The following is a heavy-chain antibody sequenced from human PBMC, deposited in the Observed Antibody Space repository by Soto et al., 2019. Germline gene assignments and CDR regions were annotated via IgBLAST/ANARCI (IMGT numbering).Heavy chain of an antibody. J-gene: IGHJ6*03. CDR3: AKSYCTNGVCYEDYYYMDV. CDR2: ISGSGGST. V-gene: IGHV3-23*01. CDR1: GFTFSSYA. Sequence: GGSLRLSCAASGFTFSSYAMSWVRQAPGKGLEWVSAISGSGGSTYYADSVKGRFTISRDNSKNTLYLQMNSLRAEDTAVYYCAKSYCTNGVCYEDYYYMDVWGKGTTVTVSS. D-gene: IGHD2-8*01.